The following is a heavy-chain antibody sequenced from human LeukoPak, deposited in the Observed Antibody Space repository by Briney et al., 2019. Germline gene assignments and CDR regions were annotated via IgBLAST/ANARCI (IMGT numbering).Heavy chain of an antibody. CDR3: ARATPHKRSPGAALGMDV. Sequence: ASVNVSCMASGYTFTGYYMHWVRPAPGQGLEWMGWINPKSGGTNDAQKTKGRVTMTRDTYNSTAYMELSRLRSDDTAVYYCARATPHKRSPGAALGMDVWGQGTTVTVSS. CDR1: GYTFTGYY. D-gene: IGHD6-13*01. J-gene: IGHJ6*02. CDR2: INPKSGGT. V-gene: IGHV1-2*02.